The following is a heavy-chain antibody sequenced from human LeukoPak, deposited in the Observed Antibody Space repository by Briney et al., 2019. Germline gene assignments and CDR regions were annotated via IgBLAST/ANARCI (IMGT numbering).Heavy chain of an antibody. V-gene: IGHV3-30-3*01. CDR1: GFTFSSYA. Sequence: AGRSLRLSCAASGFTFSSYAMHWVRQAPGKGLEWVAVISYDGSNKYYADSVKGRFTISRDNSKNTLYLQMNSLRAEDTAVYYCARDRAAPTWFFDLWGRGTLVLVSS. CDR3: ARDRAAPTWFFDL. CDR2: ISYDGSNK. D-gene: IGHD2-15*01. J-gene: IGHJ2*01.